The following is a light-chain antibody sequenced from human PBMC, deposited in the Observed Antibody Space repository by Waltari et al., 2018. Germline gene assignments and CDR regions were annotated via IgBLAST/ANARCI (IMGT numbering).Light chain of an antibody. V-gene: IGLV2-14*03. CDR2: DVN. Sequence: SALTQPASVSGSPGQSITISCTGTNNDVGGHRFVSWYQQHPDKAPKLLIYDVNKRPSGVSSRFSGSKSGNTASLTISGLQPEDEADYYCNSYTSSSTWVFGRGTKLTVL. CDR3: NSYTSSSTWV. CDR1: NNDVGGHRF. J-gene: IGLJ3*02.